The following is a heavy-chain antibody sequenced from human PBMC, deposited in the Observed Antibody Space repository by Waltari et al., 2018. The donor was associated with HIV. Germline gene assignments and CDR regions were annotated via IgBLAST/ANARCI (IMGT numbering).Heavy chain of an antibody. J-gene: IGHJ4*01. Sequence: QVQLQQSGPGLVKPSENLSLTCTVSGSSITSGYSWGWIRQPPGKGLEWISIIYHSGSTYENPSLKGRVTTSVDTSKNQYSLSLTSVTAADTAVYYCAGGPSGSYFYWGQGTLVTVSS. CDR3: AGGPSGSYFY. D-gene: IGHD3-10*01. CDR2: IYHSGST. V-gene: IGHV4-38-2*02. CDR1: GSSITSGYS.